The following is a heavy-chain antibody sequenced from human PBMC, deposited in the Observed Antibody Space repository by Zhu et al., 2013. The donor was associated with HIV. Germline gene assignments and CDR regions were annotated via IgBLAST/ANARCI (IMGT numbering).Heavy chain of an antibody. CDR1: GDTLSKYA. J-gene: IGHJ4*02. V-gene: IGHV1-69*12. D-gene: IGHD4-17*01. CDR3: ARVAPNYRDYHGPSDF. CDR2: IVPMFDIV. Sequence: QVQLVQSGAEVKKPGSSVTVSCKASGDTLSKYAITWVRQAPGQGLEWMGWIVPMFDIVNNAQKFQGRVTITADESTNTAYMELRSLTSEDTALYYCARVAPNYRDYHGPSDFWGQGSLVTVSS.